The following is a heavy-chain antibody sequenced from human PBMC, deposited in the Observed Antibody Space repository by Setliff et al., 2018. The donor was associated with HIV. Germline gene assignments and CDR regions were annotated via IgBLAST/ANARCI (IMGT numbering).Heavy chain of an antibody. V-gene: IGHV3-7*01. CDR2: IKPDGSEK. J-gene: IGHJ4*02. CDR3: ARDWVDTAMADDY. Sequence: GGSLRLSCVASGFTFSGDWMNWVRQAPGKGLEWVANIKPDGSEKYYVDSVKGRFAISRDNAKNSLSLQMNSLRAEDTAVYYCARDWVDTAMADDYWGQGTLVTVSS. D-gene: IGHD5-18*01. CDR1: GFTFSGDW.